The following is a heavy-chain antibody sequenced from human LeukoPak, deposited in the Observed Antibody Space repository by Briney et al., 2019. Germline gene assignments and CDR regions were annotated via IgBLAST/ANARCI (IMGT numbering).Heavy chain of an antibody. V-gene: IGHV3-66*01. CDR2: IYSGGST. D-gene: IGHD3-22*01. CDR3: ARGHDYDSSVAY. J-gene: IGHJ4*02. Sequence: PGGSLRLSCAASGFTFSSYAMHWVRQAPGKGLDWVSVIYSGGSTYYADSVKGRFTISRDNSKNTLYLQMNSLREEDTAVYYCARGHDYDSSVAYWGQGTLVTVSS. CDR1: GFTFSSYA.